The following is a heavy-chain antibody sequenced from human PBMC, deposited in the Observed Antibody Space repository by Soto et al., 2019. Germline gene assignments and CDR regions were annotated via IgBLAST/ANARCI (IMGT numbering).Heavy chain of an antibody. CDR1: GGTFSSYA. Sequence: QVQLVQSGAEVKKPGSSVKVSCKASGGTFSSYAITWVRQAPGQGLEWMGGIIPIFDTTNYAKKFQGRVTIAADEATCTAFMELSGLISEDTAVYCCARARGASTLDRFCSADGCYVAGGYRGQGTLVTVSS. CDR3: ARARGASTLDRFCSADGCYVAGGY. J-gene: IGHJ4*02. D-gene: IGHD2-15*01. CDR2: IIPIFDTT. V-gene: IGHV1-69*01.